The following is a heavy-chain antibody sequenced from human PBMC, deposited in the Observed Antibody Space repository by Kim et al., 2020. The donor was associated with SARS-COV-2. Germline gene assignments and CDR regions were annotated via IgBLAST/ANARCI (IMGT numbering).Heavy chain of an antibody. CDR3: AKDLFRYYDSSGYLFKGDLDY. CDR2: ISYDGSNK. V-gene: IGHV3-30*18. D-gene: IGHD3-22*01. CDR1: GFTFSSYG. J-gene: IGHJ4*02. Sequence: GGSLRLSCAASGFTFSSYGMHWVRQAPGKGLEWVAVISYDGSNKYYADSVKGRFTISRDNSKNTLYLQMNSLRAEDTAVYYCAKDLFRYYDSSGYLFKGDLDYWGQGTLVTVSS.